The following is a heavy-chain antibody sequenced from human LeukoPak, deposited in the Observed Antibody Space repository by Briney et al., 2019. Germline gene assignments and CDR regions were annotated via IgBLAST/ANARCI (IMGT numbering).Heavy chain of an antibody. CDR2: IYHSGST. D-gene: IGHD3-9*01. CDR1: GYSISSGYY. V-gene: IGHV4-38-2*01. CDR3: AAVLRYFDWPRPHYYYYMDV. Sequence: PSETLSLTCAVSGYSISSGYYWGWIRPPPGKGLEWIGSIYHSGSTYYNPSLKSRVTISVDTSKNQFSLKLSSVTAADTAVYYCAAVLRYFDWPRPHYYYYMDVWGKGTTVTVSS. J-gene: IGHJ6*03.